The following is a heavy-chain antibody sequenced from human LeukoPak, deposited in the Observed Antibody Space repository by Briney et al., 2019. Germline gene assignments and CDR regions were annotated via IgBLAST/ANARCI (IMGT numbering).Heavy chain of an antibody. Sequence: ASVKVSCKASGYTFTGYYMHWVRQAPGQALGWMGWINANSGGKNYAQKFEGRVTMTRDTSISTAYMELSRLRSDDTAVYYCARDGSSWYVDYWGQGTLVTVSS. CDR1: GYTFTGYY. V-gene: IGHV1-2*02. CDR3: ARDGSSWYVDY. CDR2: INANSGGK. J-gene: IGHJ4*02. D-gene: IGHD2-15*01.